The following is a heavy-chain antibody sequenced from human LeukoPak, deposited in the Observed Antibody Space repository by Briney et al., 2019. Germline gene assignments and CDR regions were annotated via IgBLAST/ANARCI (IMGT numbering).Heavy chain of an antibody. J-gene: IGHJ3*02. CDR2: IYHSGST. V-gene: IGHV4-30-2*01. CDR3: ASYKFGSSWYHDAFDI. D-gene: IGHD6-13*01. CDR1: GGSISSGGYY. Sequence: SETLSLTCTVSGGSISSGGYYWSWIRQPPGKGLEWIGYIYHSGSTYYNPSLKSRVTISVDRSKNQFSLKLSSVTAADTAVYYCASYKFGSSWYHDAFDIWGQGTMVTVSS.